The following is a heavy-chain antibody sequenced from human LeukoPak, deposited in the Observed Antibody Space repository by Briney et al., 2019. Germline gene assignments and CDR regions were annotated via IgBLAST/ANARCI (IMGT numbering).Heavy chain of an antibody. J-gene: IGHJ4*02. CDR1: GFSFTTYW. Sequence: NHGESLKISCKGSGFSFTTYWIGWVRQMPGRGLEWMGIIYPGDSDTRYSPSFQGQVTISADKSISTAYLQWSSLKASDTAIYYCARRDFTSEHFDYWGQGTLVTLSS. D-gene: IGHD1-14*01. CDR2: IYPGDSDT. V-gene: IGHV5-51*01. CDR3: ARRDFTSEHFDY.